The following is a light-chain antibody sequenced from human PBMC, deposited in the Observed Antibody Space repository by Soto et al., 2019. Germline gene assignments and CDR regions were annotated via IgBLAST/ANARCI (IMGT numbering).Light chain of an antibody. J-gene: IGKJ1*01. V-gene: IGKV1-27*01. CDR2: AAS. CDR3: QQYNSYSWT. CDR1: QGISNS. Sequence: DIQLTQSPSSLSASVGDRVTISCRASQGISNSVAWYQQKPGKVPKLLIYAASTLQSGVPSRFSGGGSGTDFTLTISSLQPDDFATYYCQQYNSYSWTFGQGTKVDIK.